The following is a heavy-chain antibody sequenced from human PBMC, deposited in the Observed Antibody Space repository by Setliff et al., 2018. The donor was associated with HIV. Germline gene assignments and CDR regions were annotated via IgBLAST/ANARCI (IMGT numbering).Heavy chain of an antibody. CDR3: AAGPFNWGQYF. J-gene: IGHJ4*01. V-gene: IGHV1-69-2*01. D-gene: IGHD3-16*01. Sequence: ASVKVSCKASGYTFTDHFITWFQQAPGKGLEWMGRRYPRGDGTIYAERFRGRLTLSADMSTNTAYMELDNLKSEDTAMYFCAAGPFNWGQYFWGHGTLVTVSS. CDR1: GYTFTDHF. CDR2: RYPRGDGT.